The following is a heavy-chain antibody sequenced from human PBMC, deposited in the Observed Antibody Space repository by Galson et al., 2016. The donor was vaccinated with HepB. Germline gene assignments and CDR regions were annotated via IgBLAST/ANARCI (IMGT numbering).Heavy chain of an antibody. CDR3: ARDLLRCDY. CDR2: ISISSTYI. D-gene: IGHD2/OR15-2a*01. J-gene: IGHJ4*02. V-gene: IGHV3-21*01. CDR1: GLSFSGYS. Sequence: SMRLSCAGSGLSFSGYSMSWVRQSPGKGLEWVSPISISSTYIYYADSVKGRFTIPRNNTKNSLYLQMNSLRAEDTAVYYCARDLLRCDYWGQGTLVTVSS.